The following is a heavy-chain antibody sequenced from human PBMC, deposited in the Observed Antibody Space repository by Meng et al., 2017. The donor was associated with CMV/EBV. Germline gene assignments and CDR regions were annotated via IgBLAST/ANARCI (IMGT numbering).Heavy chain of an antibody. V-gene: IGHV3-30*02. CDR1: GFTFSSYG. Sequence: GGSLRLSCAASGFTFSSYGMHWVRQAPGKGLEWVAFIRYDGSNKYYADSVKGRFTISRDHSKNTLYLQMNSLRAEDTAAYYCAKNGATTVTTCHFDYWGQGTLVTVSS. CDR3: AKNGATTVTTCHFDY. J-gene: IGHJ4*02. D-gene: IGHD4-11*01. CDR2: IRYDGSNK.